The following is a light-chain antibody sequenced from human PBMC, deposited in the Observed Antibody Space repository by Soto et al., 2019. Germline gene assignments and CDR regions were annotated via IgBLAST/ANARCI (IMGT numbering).Light chain of an antibody. Sequence: EIVLTQSPGTLSLSPGERATLSCRASQSVSSSYLAWYQQKPGQAPRLLIYGASSRVTGIPDRFSGSGSGTDFTLTISRLEPEDFAVYYCQQYGSSLTWTFGQGTKVDIK. V-gene: IGKV3-20*01. J-gene: IGKJ1*01. CDR3: QQYGSSLTWT. CDR2: GAS. CDR1: QSVSSSY.